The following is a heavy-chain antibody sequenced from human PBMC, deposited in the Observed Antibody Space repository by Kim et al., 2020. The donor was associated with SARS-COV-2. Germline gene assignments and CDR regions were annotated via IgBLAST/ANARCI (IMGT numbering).Heavy chain of an antibody. V-gene: IGHV6-1*01. CDR3: ARDPFWSGYYTFFDY. J-gene: IGHJ4*02. Sequence: VSVKSRRTINPDTSKNQFSLQLNSVTPEDTAVYYCARDPFWSGYYTFFDYWGQGTLVTVSS. D-gene: IGHD3-3*01.